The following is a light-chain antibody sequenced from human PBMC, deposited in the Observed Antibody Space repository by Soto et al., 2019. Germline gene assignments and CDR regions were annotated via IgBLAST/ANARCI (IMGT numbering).Light chain of an antibody. CDR1: QSVSSNY. CDR2: GAS. Sequence: DIVLTQSPGTLSLSAGERATLSCRASQSVSSNYLAWYQQKPGQAPRLLIYGASSRATGIPDRFSGSGSVTDFTLTITGLEHEEFPVYYSQQSDRFPYSVGQVTKLE. J-gene: IGKJ2*01. CDR3: QQSDRFPYS. V-gene: IGKV3-20*01.